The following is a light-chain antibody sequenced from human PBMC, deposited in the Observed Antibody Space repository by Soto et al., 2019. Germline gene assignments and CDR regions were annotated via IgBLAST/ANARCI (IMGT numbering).Light chain of an antibody. CDR1: SSDVGCYNY. J-gene: IGLJ2*01. CDR2: DVS. Sequence: QSALTQPASVSGSPGQSITISCTGTSSDVGCYNYVSWYQQHPGKAPKLMIYDVSNRPSGVSNRFSGSKSGNTASLTISGLQAEDEADYYCSSYTSSSTRVFGGGTKLNVL. V-gene: IGLV2-14*01. CDR3: SSYTSSSTRV.